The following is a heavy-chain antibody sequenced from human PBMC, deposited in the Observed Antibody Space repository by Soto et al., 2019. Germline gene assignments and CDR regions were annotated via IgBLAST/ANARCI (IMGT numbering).Heavy chain of an antibody. CDR2: ISDSGDT. D-gene: IGHD6-19*01. CDR1: GISITSSC. V-gene: IGHV4-59*12. CDR3: ARVLGGLSVSRHSSGSDPLAYYYYGMDV. J-gene: IGHJ6*02. Sequence: PSETLSLTCTVSGISITSSCWNWFRQSPGKGLEWIGQISDSGDTNYNPPLESRVAMSTDTSKNQVSLTLTAVTAADTAVYYCARVLGGLSVSRHSSGSDPLAYYYYGMDVWGQGTTVTVSS.